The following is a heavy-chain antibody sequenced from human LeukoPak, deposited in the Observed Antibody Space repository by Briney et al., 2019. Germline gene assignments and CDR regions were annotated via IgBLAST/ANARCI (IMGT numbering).Heavy chain of an antibody. CDR1: GGSISSGDYY. Sequence: SETLSLTCTVSGGSISSGDYYWSWIRQPPGKGLEWIGYIYYSGSTNYNPSLKSRVTISVDTSKNQFSLKLSSVTAADTAVYYCARAAAYGATKIDYWGQGTLVTVSS. CDR2: IYYSGST. D-gene: IGHD4/OR15-4a*01. CDR3: ARAAAYGATKIDY. V-gene: IGHV4-61*08. J-gene: IGHJ4*02.